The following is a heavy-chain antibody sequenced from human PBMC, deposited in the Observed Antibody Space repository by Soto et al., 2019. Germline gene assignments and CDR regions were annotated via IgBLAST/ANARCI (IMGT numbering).Heavy chain of an antibody. J-gene: IGHJ4*02. D-gene: IGHD1-1*01. CDR1: GFTFDDYA. CDR2: ISWNSGSV. Sequence: EVQLVESGGGLVRPGRSLRLSCAASGFTFDDYAMHWVRQAPGKGLEWVSGISWNSGSVDYEDSVKGRFTISRDNAKNSVYLHMNSLRAEDTAIYYCVKDSNNWKYFDFWGQGTLVTVSS. CDR3: VKDSNNWKYFDF. V-gene: IGHV3-9*01.